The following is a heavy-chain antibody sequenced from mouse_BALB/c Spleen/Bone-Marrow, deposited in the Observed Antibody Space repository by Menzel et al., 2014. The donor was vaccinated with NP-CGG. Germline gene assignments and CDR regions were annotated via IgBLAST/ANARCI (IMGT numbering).Heavy chain of an antibody. CDR2: IYPYNGVS. CDR3: ESRGEYFDV. V-gene: IGHV1-31*01. Sequence: EVQLQQSGPELVKPGASVKISCKASGYSFTGYYMHWVKQSHGNSLDWIGYIYPYNGVSSYNQKFKGKATFTVDKSSNTAYMELRSLTSDDSAVYYCESRGEYFDVWGAGTTVTVSS. CDR1: GYSFTGYY. J-gene: IGHJ1*01.